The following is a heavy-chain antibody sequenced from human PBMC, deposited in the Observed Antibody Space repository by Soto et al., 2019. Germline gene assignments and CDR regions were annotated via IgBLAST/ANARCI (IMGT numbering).Heavy chain of an antibody. J-gene: IGHJ4*02. CDR1: GFTVSTYG. CDR2: ISRDGGTK. CDR3: TGEVASGY. D-gene: IGHD2-8*02. Sequence: QVHLVESGGGVVQPGRSLRLSCAVSGFTVSTYGRHWVRQAPGKGLEWVAVISRDGGTKFYADSVKGRFTISRDNSRNTLFLEMNSLRGDDMAVYYCTGEVASGYWGQGTLVTVSS. V-gene: IGHV3-30*03.